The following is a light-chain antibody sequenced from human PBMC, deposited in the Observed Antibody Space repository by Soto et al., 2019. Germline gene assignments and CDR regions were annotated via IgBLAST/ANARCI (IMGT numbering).Light chain of an antibody. CDR2: SAS. Sequence: DIQMTQSPSSISASVGDRVTISCRASQDIRNWVAWYQQKPGKAPRLLIYSASNLQSGVPSRFSGSGSGTDFSLTITSLQPGDCATYYCQQANRFPPSFGGGTKVDI. J-gene: IGKJ4*01. CDR3: QQANRFPPS. CDR1: QDIRNW. V-gene: IGKV1-12*01.